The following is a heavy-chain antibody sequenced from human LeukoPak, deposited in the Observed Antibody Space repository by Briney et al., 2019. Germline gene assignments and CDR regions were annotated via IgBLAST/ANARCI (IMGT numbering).Heavy chain of an antibody. CDR2: INTDGSTT. V-gene: IGHV3-74*01. Sequence: GGSLRLSCAASGFTFSPYWMHWVRHAPGKGLVWVSHINTDGSTTTYADSVKGRFTISRDNAKSTLYLLLNSLRAEDTAVYYCARDSNYAMDVWGQGTTVTVSS. D-gene: IGHD2/OR15-2a*01. J-gene: IGHJ6*02. CDR1: GFTFSPYW. CDR3: ARDSNYAMDV.